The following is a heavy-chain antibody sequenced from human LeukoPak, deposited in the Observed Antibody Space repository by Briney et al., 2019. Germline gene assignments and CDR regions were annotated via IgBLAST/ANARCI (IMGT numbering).Heavy chain of an antibody. CDR3: ARGGTRSPTTVTTPVQTLGY. CDR1: GYTFTGYY. CDR2: INPNSGGT. D-gene: IGHD4-17*01. J-gene: IGHJ4*02. V-gene: IGHV1-2*02. Sequence: ASVKVSCKASGYTFTGYYMHWVRQAPGQGLEWVGWINPNSGGTNYAQKFQGRVTMTRDTSISTAYMELSRLRSDDTAVYYCARGGTRSPTTVTTPVQTLGYWGQGTLVTVSS.